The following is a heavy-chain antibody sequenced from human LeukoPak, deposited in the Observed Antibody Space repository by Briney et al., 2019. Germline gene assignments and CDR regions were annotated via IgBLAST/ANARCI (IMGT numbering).Heavy chain of an antibody. J-gene: IGHJ5*02. Sequence: GGSLRLSCAASGFTFSSHWMGLVRQAPGKGLEWVANIKEDGSAEHYVDSVRGRFTISRDNAKNSLYLQMNSLRAEDTAVYYCARDAGYYVHDLWGQGTLVTVSS. CDR1: GFTFSSHW. CDR2: IKEDGSAE. D-gene: IGHD3-10*02. CDR3: ARDAGYYVHDL. V-gene: IGHV3-7*01.